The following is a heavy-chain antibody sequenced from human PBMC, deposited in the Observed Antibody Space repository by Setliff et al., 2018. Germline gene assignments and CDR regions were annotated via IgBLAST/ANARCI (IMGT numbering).Heavy chain of an antibody. CDR2: LSYNGNA. J-gene: IGHJ4*02. CDR3: ARHTIAMSTIISYFDY. V-gene: IGHV4-39*01. Sequence: SETLSLTCTVSGGSLRGNAIFWGWIRQPPGKGLEWIGTLSYNGNAYYTPSLKSRVTISIDTSKNQFSLKLSSVTAADTAVYYCARHTIAMSTIISYFDYWGQGTLVTVSS. D-gene: IGHD3-10*01. CDR1: GGSLRGNAIF.